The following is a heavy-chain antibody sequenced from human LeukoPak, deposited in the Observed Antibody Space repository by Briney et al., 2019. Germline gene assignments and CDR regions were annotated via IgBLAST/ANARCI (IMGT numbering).Heavy chain of an antibody. J-gene: IGHJ4*01. CDR2: INPSGGST. CDR1: GYIFTSYY. CDR3: ARDPRGGYELDY. Sequence: ASVKVSCEASGYIFTSYYMHWVRQAPGQGLEWMGIINPSGGSTTYAQKLQGRVTMTRDTSTTTFYMELSSLRSEDTAVYYCARDPRGGYELDYWGHGTLVTVSS. D-gene: IGHD5-12*01. V-gene: IGHV1-46*04.